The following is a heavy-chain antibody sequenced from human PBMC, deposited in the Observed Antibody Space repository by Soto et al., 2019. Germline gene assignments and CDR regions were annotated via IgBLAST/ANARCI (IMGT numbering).Heavy chain of an antibody. CDR3: ARDKITGLFDY. CDR1: GGSISSYY. J-gene: IGHJ4*02. D-gene: IGHD2-8*02. V-gene: IGHV4-59*01. CDR2: IYYSGST. Sequence: SETLSLTCTVSGGSISSYYWSWIRQPPGKGLEWIGYIYYSGSTNYNPSLKSRVTISVNTSKNQFSLKLTSVTAADTAVYYCARDKITGLFDYWGQGTLVTSPQ.